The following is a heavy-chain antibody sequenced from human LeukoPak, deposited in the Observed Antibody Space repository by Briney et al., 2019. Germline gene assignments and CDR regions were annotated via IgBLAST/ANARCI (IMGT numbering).Heavy chain of an antibody. D-gene: IGHD3-10*02. Sequence: GGSLRLSCAASGFTFSSYAMSWVRQAPGKGLEWVSASGGSTYYADSVKGRFTISRDNAKNSLYLQMNSLRAEDTAVYYCAELGITMIGGVWGKGTTVTVSS. CDR1: GFTFSSYA. V-gene: IGHV3-23*01. CDR3: AELGITMIGGV. CDR2: SGGST. J-gene: IGHJ6*04.